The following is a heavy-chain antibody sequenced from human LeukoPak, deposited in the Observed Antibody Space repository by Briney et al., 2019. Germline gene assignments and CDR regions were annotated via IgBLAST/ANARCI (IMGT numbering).Heavy chain of an antibody. V-gene: IGHV1-46*01. CDR1: GYTFTSYY. J-gene: IGHJ5*02. CDR2: INPSGGST. D-gene: IGHD2-15*01. CDR3: ARGGLGYCSGGSCYFHWFDP. Sequence: GASVKVSCKASGYTFTSYYMHWVRQAPGQGLEWMGIINPSGGSTSYAQKFQGRVTMTRDTSISTAYMELSRLRSDDTAVYYCARGGLGYCSGGSCYFHWFDPWGQGTLVTVSS.